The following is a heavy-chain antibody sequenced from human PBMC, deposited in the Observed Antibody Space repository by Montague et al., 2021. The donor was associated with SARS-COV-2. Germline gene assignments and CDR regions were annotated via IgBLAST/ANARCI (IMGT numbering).Heavy chain of an antibody. Sequence: SETLSLTCTASGGSVSPYYWNWIRQSPGKGLEWIGLIYYGGSTIYNPSLKSRVTISIDTSKNQFSLNLSSVTAADTAVYYCARPRGVGTYDIWGQGTMVTVSS. D-gene: IGHD7-27*01. V-gene: IGHV4-59*08. CDR2: IYYGGST. J-gene: IGHJ3*02. CDR1: GGSVSPYY. CDR3: ARPRGVGTYDI.